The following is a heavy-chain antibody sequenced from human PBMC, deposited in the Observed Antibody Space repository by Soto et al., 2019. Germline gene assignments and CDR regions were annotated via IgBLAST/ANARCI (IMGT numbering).Heavy chain of an antibody. CDR1: GGSISSGGYY. J-gene: IGHJ6*02. Sequence: ASETLSLTCTVSGGSISSGGYYWSWIRQHPGKGLEWIGYIYYSGSAYYNPSLKSRVTISVDASKNQFSLKLSSVTAADTAVYYCARMSVTPRYYYYYGMDVWGQGTTVTVSS. D-gene: IGHD4-4*01. CDR3: ARMSVTPRYYYYYGMDV. CDR2: IYYSGSA. V-gene: IGHV4-31*03.